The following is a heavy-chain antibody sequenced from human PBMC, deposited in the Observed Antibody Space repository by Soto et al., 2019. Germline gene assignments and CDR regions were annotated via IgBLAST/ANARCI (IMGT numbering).Heavy chain of an antibody. J-gene: IGHJ4*02. CDR1: GGSIISSDYY. CDR2: IYYRGNT. D-gene: IGHD2-15*01. V-gene: IGHV4-39*02. Sequence: LETLSLTCTVSGGSIISSDYYWGWIRQPPRKGLEWIGSIYYRGNTYYNPSLKSRVTISVDTSKKQFSLKLRSVTAADTAVYYCAREGGGYCSGGSCQVDYWGQGTLVTVSS. CDR3: AREGGGYCSGGSCQVDY.